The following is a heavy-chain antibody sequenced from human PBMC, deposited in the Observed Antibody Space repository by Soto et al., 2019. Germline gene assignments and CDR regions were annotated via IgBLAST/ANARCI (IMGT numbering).Heavy chain of an antibody. CDR1: GITFSSNW. D-gene: IGHD6-19*01. Sequence: PGGALRLSCAASGITFSSNWMHWVRQAPGKGLVWVSRINGAGSSTNYADSVKGRFTISRDNAKNTLYLQMNSLRAEDTAMYYWASNVAGKSQDKYWGLGTLVTVSS. V-gene: IGHV3-74*01. CDR2: INGAGSST. J-gene: IGHJ4*02. CDR3: ASNVAGKSQDKY.